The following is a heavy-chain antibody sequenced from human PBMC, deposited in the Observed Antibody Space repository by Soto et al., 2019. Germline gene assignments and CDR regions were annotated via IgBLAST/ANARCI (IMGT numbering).Heavy chain of an antibody. D-gene: IGHD5-12*01. V-gene: IGHV1-3*01. J-gene: IGHJ4*02. CDR1: GYTFTSYA. Sequence: ASVKVSCKASGYTFTSYAMHWVRQAPGQRLEWMGWINAGNGNTKYSQKFQGRVTITRDTSASTAYMELSSLRSEDTAVYYCARARGLSDLFDYWGQGTLVTVSS. CDR3: ARARGLSDLFDY. CDR2: INAGNGNT.